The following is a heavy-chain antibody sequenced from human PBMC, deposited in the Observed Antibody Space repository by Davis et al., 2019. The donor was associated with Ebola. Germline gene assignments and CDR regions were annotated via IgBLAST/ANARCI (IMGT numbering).Heavy chain of an antibody. CDR3: ARDRAWPTRNWFDP. J-gene: IGHJ5*02. D-gene: IGHD1-1*01. CDR1: GGSISSSSYY. V-gene: IGHV4-39*07. Sequence: PSETLSLTCTVSGGSISSSSYYWGWIRQPPGKGLEWIGSIYYSGSTYYNPSLKSRVTISVDTSKNQFSLKLSSVTAADTAVYYCARDRAWPTRNWFDPWGQGTLVTVSS. CDR2: IYYSGST.